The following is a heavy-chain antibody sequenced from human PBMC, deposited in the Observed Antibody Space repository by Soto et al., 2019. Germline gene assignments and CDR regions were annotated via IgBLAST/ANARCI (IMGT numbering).Heavy chain of an antibody. CDR1: GGAFSIFA. Sequence: SVKVSCKASGGAFSIFAFSGVGQARGQGLEWMGGVIPIFGTTNYAQKFQGRLTITADESTSTAYMELSSLRSEDTAVYYCARIVSYYDSSGWGVFDYWGQGTLVTAPQ. D-gene: IGHD3-22*01. J-gene: IGHJ4*02. CDR2: VIPIFGTT. V-gene: IGHV1-69*13. CDR3: ARIVSYYDSSGWGVFDY.